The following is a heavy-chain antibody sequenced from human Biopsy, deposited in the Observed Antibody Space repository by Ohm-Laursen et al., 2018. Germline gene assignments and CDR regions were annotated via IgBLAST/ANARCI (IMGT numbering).Heavy chain of an antibody. CDR1: GYTFGNYG. CDR2: IRPLNGDT. V-gene: IGHV1-18*01. CDR3: ARGEVTFGELIVSLDS. Sequence: ASVKVSCKVSGYTFGNYGVTWVRQAPGQGLEWMGWIRPLNGDTKYGQKFQDRVTMTTDTSTSTVYMELTSLRSDDTAVYYCARGEVTFGELIVSLDSWGQGTLVTVSS. D-gene: IGHD3-16*02. J-gene: IGHJ4*02.